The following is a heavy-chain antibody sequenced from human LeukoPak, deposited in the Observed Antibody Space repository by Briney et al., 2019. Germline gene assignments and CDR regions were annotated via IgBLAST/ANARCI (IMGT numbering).Heavy chain of an antibody. Sequence: SETLSLTCTVSGGSISSYYRSWIRQPAGKGLEWIGRIYTSGSTNYNPSLESRVTMSVDTSKNQFSLKLSSVTAADTAVYYCARALSPTWIGDSSGYYSPFGYWGQGTLVTVSS. J-gene: IGHJ4*02. D-gene: IGHD3-22*01. CDR1: GGSISSYY. CDR2: IYTSGST. V-gene: IGHV4-4*07. CDR3: ARALSPTWIGDSSGYYSPFGY.